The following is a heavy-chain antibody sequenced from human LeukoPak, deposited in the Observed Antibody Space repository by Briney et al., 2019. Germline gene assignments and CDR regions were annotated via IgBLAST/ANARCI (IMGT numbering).Heavy chain of an antibody. Sequence: SGPTLVNPTQTLTLSCTFSGFSLSTSGVGVGWIRQPPGKGLEWIGSIYYSGNTYYNPSLKSRVTIFVDTSKNQFSLKLYSVTAADTAVYYCARQGVATIDYYWYYMDVWGKGTTVTISS. CDR2: IYYSGNT. CDR3: ARQGVATIDYYWYYMDV. J-gene: IGHJ6*03. D-gene: IGHD5-12*01. V-gene: IGHV4-39*01. CDR1: GFSLSTSGVG.